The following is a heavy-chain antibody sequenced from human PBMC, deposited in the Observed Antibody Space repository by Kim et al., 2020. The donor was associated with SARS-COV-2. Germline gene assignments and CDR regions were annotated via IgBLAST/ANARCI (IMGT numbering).Heavy chain of an antibody. CDR1: GYTFTSYW. CDR3: VRVRGDPSRNYYSYGLDV. D-gene: IGHD3-10*01. CDR2: IDGHGGAT. Sequence: GGSLRLSCAASGYTFTSYWMLWVRQAPGKGLILVARIDGHGGATDYADSVKGRFTVSRDNAGNMVYLQMNSLRADDTAIYYCVRVRGDPSRNYYSYGLDVGGPRTTVSVS. J-gene: IGHJ6*02. V-gene: IGHV3-74*01.